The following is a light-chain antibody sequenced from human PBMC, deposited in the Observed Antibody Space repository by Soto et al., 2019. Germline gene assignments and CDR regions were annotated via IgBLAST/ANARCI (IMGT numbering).Light chain of an antibody. J-gene: IGKJ4*02. Sequence: EIVLTQSPGTLSLSPGERATLSCRASQSVSSSYLAWYQQKPGQAPRLLIYGASSRATGIPDRFSGSGSGTDFTLTISRLELEYYFVYSYTHDIYSLTLFG. CDR1: QSVSSSY. V-gene: IGKV3-20*01. CDR2: GAS. CDR3: THDIYSLTL.